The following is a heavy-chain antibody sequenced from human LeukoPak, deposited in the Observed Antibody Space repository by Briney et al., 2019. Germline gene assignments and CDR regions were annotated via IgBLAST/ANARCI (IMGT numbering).Heavy chain of an antibody. CDR2: INPSGGST. J-gene: IGHJ4*02. V-gene: IGHV1-46*01. CDR3: ARGIDSGYLDY. Sequence: ASVKVSCKASGGTFSSYAINWVRQAPGQGLEWMGIINPSGGSTSYAQKFQGRVTMTRDTSTSTVYMELSSLRSEDTAVYYCARGIDSGYLDYWGQGTLVTVSS. D-gene: IGHD1-26*01. CDR1: GGTFSSYA.